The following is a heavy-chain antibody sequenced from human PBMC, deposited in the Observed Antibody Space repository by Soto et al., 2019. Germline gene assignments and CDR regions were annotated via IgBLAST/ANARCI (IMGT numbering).Heavy chain of an antibody. V-gene: IGHV1-46*01. CDR3: ARVGVLKTLDY. D-gene: IGHD3-16*01. Sequence: ASVKVSCKASGFTFTSYYMHWVRQAPGQGLEWMGIINPSGGSTSYAQKFQGRVTMTRDTSTSTVYMELSSLRSEDTAVYYCARVGVLKTLDYWGQGTLVTVSS. J-gene: IGHJ4*02. CDR2: INPSGGST. CDR1: GFTFTSYY.